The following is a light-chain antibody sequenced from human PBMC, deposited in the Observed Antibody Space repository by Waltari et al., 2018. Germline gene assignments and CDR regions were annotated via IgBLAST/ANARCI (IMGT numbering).Light chain of an antibody. Sequence: SVLTQPPSASGTPGQRVTISCSGSSSNIGSNYVFWYQQVPGTAPKLPSYMNDQRPPGVPDRFPGSKSGHSASLAISGVQSEDAADYYCRAWDTSLSGVLFGGGTKVTVL. CDR3: RAWDTSLSGVL. V-gene: IGLV1-47*01. CDR2: MND. J-gene: IGLJ2*01. CDR1: SSNIGSNY.